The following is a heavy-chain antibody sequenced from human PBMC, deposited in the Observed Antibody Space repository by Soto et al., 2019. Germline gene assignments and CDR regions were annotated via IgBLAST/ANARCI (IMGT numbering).Heavy chain of an antibody. CDR3: ALPKYCSGGSCYSSPFDY. D-gene: IGHD2-15*01. V-gene: IGHV3-30-3*01. Sequence: QVQLVESGGGVVQPGRSLRLSCAASGFTFSSYAMHWVRQAPGKGLEWVAVISYDGSNKYYADSVKGRFTISRDNSKNTXXLQMNSLRAEDTAVYYCALPKYCSGGSCYSSPFDYWGQGTLVTVSS. CDR1: GFTFSSYA. CDR2: ISYDGSNK. J-gene: IGHJ4*02.